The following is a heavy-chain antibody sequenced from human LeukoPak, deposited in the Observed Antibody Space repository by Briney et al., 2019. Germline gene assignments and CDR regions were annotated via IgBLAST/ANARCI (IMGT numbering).Heavy chain of an antibody. Sequence: GGSLRLSCAASGFTFSSYWMHWVRQAPGKGLVRVSRINSYGSITSYADSVKGRFTISRDNAKNTLYLQMNSLRAEDTAVYYCARDQNTWGQGTLVTVSS. CDR1: GFTFSSYW. CDR2: INSYGSIT. J-gene: IGHJ4*02. V-gene: IGHV3-74*01. D-gene: IGHD2/OR15-2a*01. CDR3: ARDQNT.